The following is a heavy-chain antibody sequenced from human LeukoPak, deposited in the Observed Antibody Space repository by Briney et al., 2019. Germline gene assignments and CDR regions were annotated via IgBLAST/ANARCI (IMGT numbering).Heavy chain of an antibody. D-gene: IGHD6-13*01. Sequence: SETLSLTCTVSGGSISSYYWSWIRQPPGKGLEWIGYIYYSGSTNYNPSLKSRVTISVDTSKNQFSLKLSSVTAADTAAYYCARGYSSSWDYYYYGMDVWGQGTTVTVSS. CDR2: IYYSGST. CDR3: ARGYSSSWDYYYYGMDV. J-gene: IGHJ6*02. CDR1: GGSISSYY. V-gene: IGHV4-59*01.